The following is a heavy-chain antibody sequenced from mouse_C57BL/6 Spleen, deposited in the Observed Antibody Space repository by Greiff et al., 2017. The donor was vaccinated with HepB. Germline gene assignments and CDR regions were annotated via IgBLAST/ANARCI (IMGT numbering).Heavy chain of an antibody. D-gene: IGHD1-1*01. CDR3: ARGLLRSYYAMDY. Sequence: QVQLKQSGPELVKPGASVKISCKASGYAFSSSWMNWVKQRPGKGLEWIGRIYPGDGDTNYNGKFKGKATLTADKSSSTAYMQLSSLTSEDSAVYFCARGLLRSYYAMDYWGQGTSVTVSS. V-gene: IGHV1-82*01. CDR2: IYPGDGDT. CDR1: GYAFSSSW. J-gene: IGHJ4*01.